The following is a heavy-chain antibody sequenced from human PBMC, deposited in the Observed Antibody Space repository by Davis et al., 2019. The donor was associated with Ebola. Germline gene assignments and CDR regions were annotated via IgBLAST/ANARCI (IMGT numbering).Heavy chain of an antibody. CDR1: GFTFSNYW. J-gene: IGHJ6*02. D-gene: IGHD6-13*01. CDR2: INSDGSIT. Sequence: GESLKISCAASGFTFSNYWMHWVRQAPGKGLVWVSRINSDGSITSYADAVKGRFTISRGNAKNTLFLQMNSLRVEDTAVYYCARVSSPYSSTWFPRYGMDVWGQGTTVTVSS. V-gene: IGHV3-74*01. CDR3: ARVSSPYSSTWFPRYGMDV.